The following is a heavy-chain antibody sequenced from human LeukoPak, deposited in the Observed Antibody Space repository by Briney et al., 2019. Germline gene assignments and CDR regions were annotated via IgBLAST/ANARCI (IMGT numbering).Heavy chain of an antibody. J-gene: IGHJ5*02. D-gene: IGHD5-18*01. V-gene: IGHV4-34*01. CDR3: ARRKLWSGRGGRFGP. CDR1: GGSFSGYY. Sequence: SETLSLTCAVYGGSFSGYYWSWIRQPPGKGLEWIGEINHSGSTNYNPSLKSRVTISVDTSKNQFSLKLSSVTAADTAVYYCARRKLWSGRGGRFGPWAREPWSPSPQ. CDR2: INHSGST.